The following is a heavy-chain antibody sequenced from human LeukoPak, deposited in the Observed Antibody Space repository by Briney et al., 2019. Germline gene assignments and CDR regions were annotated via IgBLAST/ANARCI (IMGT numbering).Heavy chain of an antibody. CDR2: IYHSGSA. CDR3: ARDVYSSGSYFALDI. CDR1: GGSLNIGSYY. J-gene: IGHJ3*02. Sequence: SETLSLTCNVSGGSLNIGSYYWGWIRQPPGKGLEYIGSIYHSGSAFYNPSLTSPVTISIDTSTNPFFLEVNSVTAAETGICFCARDVYSSGSYFALDIWGQGTVVTVSS. V-gene: IGHV4-39*07. D-gene: IGHD6-19*01.